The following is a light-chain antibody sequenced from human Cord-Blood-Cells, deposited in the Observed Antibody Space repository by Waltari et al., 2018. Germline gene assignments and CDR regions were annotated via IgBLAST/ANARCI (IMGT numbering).Light chain of an antibody. J-gene: IGKJ4*01. CDR2: GAS. CDR1: QSVSSSY. CDR3: QQRSNWPL. V-gene: IGKV3D-20*02. Sequence: EVVLTQSPVPLSLSAGERATLSCRASQSVSSSYLAWYQQKPGQAPRLLIYGASIPARFSGSGSGTDFTLTISSLEPEDFAVYYCQQRSNWPLFGGGTKVEIK.